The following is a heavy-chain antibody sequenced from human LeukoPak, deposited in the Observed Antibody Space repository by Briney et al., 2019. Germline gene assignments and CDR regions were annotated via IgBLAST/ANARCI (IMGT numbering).Heavy chain of an antibody. CDR2: INHSGST. D-gene: IGHD2-2*01. CDR1: GGSFSGYY. Sequence: PSETLSLTCAVYGGSFSGYYWNWIRQPPGKGLEWIGEINHSGSTNYNPSLKSRVTISVDTSKNQFSLKLSSVTAADTAVYYCARESVVVPAAMDYYYGMDVWGQGTTVTVSS. CDR3: ARESVVVPAAMDYYYGMDV. J-gene: IGHJ6*02. V-gene: IGHV4-34*01.